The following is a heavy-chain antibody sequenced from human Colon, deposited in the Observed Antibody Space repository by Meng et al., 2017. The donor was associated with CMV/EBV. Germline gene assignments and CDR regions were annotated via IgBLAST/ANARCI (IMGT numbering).Heavy chain of an antibody. CDR2: ISWNSGSI. V-gene: IGHV3-9*01. J-gene: IGHJ4*02. Sequence: GGSLRLSCAASGFTFDDHTMHWVRQAPGKGLEWVSGISWNSGSIGYADSVKGRFTISRDNSKNTLYLQVDSLRPEDTATYYCASTIAAAGLDYWGQGTLVTVSS. CDR1: GFTFDDHT. D-gene: IGHD6-13*01. CDR3: ASTIAAAGLDY.